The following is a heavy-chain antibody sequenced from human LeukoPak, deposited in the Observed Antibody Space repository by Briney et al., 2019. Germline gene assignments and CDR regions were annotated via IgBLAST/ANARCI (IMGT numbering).Heavy chain of an antibody. CDR2: IYTTGNT. J-gene: IGHJ3*02. D-gene: IGHD3-22*01. V-gene: IGHV4-61*02. CDR3: ARPKYYYDSSGSDAFDI. CDR1: GGSISSGRCY. Sequence: PSETLSLTCTVSGGSISSGRCYWSWIRQPAGKGLEWIGRIYTTGNTNYNPSLKSRVTISVDTSKNQFSLKLSSVTAADTAVYYCARPKYYYDSSGSDAFDIWGQGTMVTVSS.